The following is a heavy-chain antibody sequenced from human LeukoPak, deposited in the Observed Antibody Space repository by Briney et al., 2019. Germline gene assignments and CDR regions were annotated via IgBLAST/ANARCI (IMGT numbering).Heavy chain of an antibody. CDR3: ARNQAVAANRGAFDI. J-gene: IGHJ3*02. Sequence: SETLSLTCAVSGYSISSNNWWAWIRQPPGKGLEWIGYIYYSGNTYYNPYNPSLTCRVTMSVDTSKNQFSLKLDSVTEIDTAMYYCARNQAVAANRGAFDIWGQGTMVTVSS. CDR1: GYSISSNNW. V-gene: IGHV4-28*01. D-gene: IGHD6-19*01. CDR2: IYYSGNT.